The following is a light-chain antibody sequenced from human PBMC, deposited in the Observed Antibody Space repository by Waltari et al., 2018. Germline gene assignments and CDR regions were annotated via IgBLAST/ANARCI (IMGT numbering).Light chain of an antibody. CDR2: DAT. Sequence: EIVLTQSPGTLSLSPGDRAILSCRASQSVGRTLVWYQQKPGQAPRLLSYDATNRATGIPDMFSGSGSGTDFSLTISSLEPDDFAVYYCQKYGTLPATFGQGTKVEIK. CDR1: QSVGRT. CDR3: QKYGTLPAT. V-gene: IGKV3-20*01. J-gene: IGKJ1*01.